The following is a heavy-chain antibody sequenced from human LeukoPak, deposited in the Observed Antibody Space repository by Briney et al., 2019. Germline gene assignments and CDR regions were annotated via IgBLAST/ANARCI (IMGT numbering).Heavy chain of an antibody. CDR2: IYYTGST. Sequence: SETLSLACTVSGGSISSGSYFWGWIRQPPGKGLESIGCIYYTGSTYYSPSLKSRVTISLDTSNNQFSLTLNSVTAADAAVYYCAGLRFSSGWNFDYWGQGTLVTVSS. D-gene: IGHD6-19*01. J-gene: IGHJ4*02. CDR1: GGSISSGSYF. CDR3: AGLRFSSGWNFDY. V-gene: IGHV4-39*01.